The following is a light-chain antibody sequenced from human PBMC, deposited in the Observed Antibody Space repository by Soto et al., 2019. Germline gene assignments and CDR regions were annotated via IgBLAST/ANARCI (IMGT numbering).Light chain of an antibody. CDR1: QSVSSSY. V-gene: IGKV3-20*01. Sequence: ENVLTQSPGTLSLSPGERATLSCRASQSVSSSYLAWYQQKPGQAPRLLIYGASSRATGIPDRFSGSGSGTDFTLTISRLEPEDFAVYYCQQYGSSPRIFGQGTKLEIK. CDR3: QQYGSSPRI. CDR2: GAS. J-gene: IGKJ2*01.